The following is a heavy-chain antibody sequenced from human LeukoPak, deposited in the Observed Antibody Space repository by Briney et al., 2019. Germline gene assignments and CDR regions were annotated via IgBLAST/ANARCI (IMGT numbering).Heavy chain of an antibody. D-gene: IGHD2-15*01. CDR1: GFTFSNYE. Sequence: GGSLRLSCAASGFTFSNYEMNWVRQAPGKGLEWVSYISSSGSTTYYADSVKGRFTISRDNAKNSLYLQMNSLRAEDTAVYYCARGYCSGGSCYFDYWGQGTLVTASS. J-gene: IGHJ4*02. CDR3: ARGYCSGGSCYFDY. CDR2: ISSSGSTT. V-gene: IGHV3-48*03.